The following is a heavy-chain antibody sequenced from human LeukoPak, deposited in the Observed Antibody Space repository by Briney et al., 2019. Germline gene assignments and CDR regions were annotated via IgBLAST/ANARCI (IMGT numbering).Heavy chain of an antibody. Sequence: GGALRLSCAASGFTFSSYAMLCVREAPGKGLEYGSAISSNGGSTYYANSLKGRFTISRDNSKNTLYLQLGRLRAEDMAVYYCARSPPAPYYDFWSGYFIAYGMDVWGQGTTVTVSS. CDR1: GFTFSSYA. CDR2: ISSNGGST. CDR3: ARSPPAPYYDFWSGYFIAYGMDV. D-gene: IGHD3-3*01. J-gene: IGHJ6*02. V-gene: IGHV3-64*01.